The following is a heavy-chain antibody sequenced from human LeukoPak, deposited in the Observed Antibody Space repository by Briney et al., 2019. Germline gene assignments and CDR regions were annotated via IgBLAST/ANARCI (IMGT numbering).Heavy chain of an antibody. V-gene: IGHV3-30*01. Sequence: PGRSLRLSCAASGFTFSSYAMHWVRQAPGKGLEWVAVISYGGSNKYYADSVKGRFTISRDNSKNTLYLQMNSLRAEDTAVYYCARYLETPRRNLDYWGQGTLVTVSS. CDR2: ISYGGSNK. CDR3: ARYLETPRRNLDY. D-gene: IGHD4-23*01. J-gene: IGHJ4*02. CDR1: GFTFSSYA.